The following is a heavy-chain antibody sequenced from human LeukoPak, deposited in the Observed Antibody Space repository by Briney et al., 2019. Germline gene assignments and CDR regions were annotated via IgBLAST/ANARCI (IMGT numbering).Heavy chain of an antibody. CDR1: GLTFSSYG. CDR3: ARDGAYGDSSGLDY. V-gene: IGHV3-33*01. CDR2: IWYDGSNK. D-gene: IGHD3-22*01. Sequence: PGGSLRLSCAASGLTFSSYGMHWVRQAPGKGLEWVAVIWYDGSNKYYADSVKGRFTISRDNSKNTLYLQMNSLRAEDTAVYYCARDGAYGDSSGLDYWGQGTLVTVSS. J-gene: IGHJ4*02.